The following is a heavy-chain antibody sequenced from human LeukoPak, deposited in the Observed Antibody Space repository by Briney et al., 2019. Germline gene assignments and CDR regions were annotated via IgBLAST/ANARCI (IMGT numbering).Heavy chain of an antibody. CDR1: GYNSLHYW. CDR2: IYPGDSET. CDR3: ARAPLDSSGNHWGVWFDP. J-gene: IGHJ5*02. Sequence: GESLKISCVGSGYNSLHYWIAWVRQRPGKGLEWMGIIYPGDSETTYSPSFRGQVTISVDTSISTAYLQWSSLKASDTAIYYCARAPLDSSGNHWGVWFDPWGQGTLVTVSS. V-gene: IGHV5-51*01. D-gene: IGHD3-22*01.